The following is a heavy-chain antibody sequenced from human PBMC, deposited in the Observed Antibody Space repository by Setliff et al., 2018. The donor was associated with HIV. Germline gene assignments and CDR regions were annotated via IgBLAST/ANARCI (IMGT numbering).Heavy chain of an antibody. CDR2: ISYDGSNK. V-gene: IGHV3-30*18. CDR3: AKTPSSGWYSLYLDY. J-gene: IGHJ4*02. CDR1: GFTFSSYA. D-gene: IGHD6-19*01. Sequence: GGSLRLSCAASGFTFSSYAMHWVRQAPGKGLEWVAVISYDGSNKYYADSVKGRFTISRDNSKNTLYLQMNSLRAEDTAVYYCAKTPSSGWYSLYLDYWGQGTLVTSPQ.